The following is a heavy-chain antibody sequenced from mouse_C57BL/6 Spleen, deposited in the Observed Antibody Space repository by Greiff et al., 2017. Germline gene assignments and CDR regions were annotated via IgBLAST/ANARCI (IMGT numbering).Heavy chain of an antibody. D-gene: IGHD1-1*01. CDR3: ARDYGSSQYYFDY. V-gene: IGHV5-4*01. Sequence: EVKVEESGGGLVKPGGSLKLSCAASGFTFSSYAMSWVRQTPEKRLEWVATISDGGSYTYYPDNVKGRFTISRDNAKNNLYLQMSHLKSEDTAMYYCARDYGSSQYYFDYWGQGTTLTVSS. CDR2: ISDGGSYT. CDR1: GFTFSSYA. J-gene: IGHJ2*01.